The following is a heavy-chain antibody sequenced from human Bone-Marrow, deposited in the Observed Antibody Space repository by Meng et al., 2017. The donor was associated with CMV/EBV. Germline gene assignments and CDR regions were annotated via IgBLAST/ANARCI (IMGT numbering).Heavy chain of an antibody. CDR2: MNPNSGNT. V-gene: IGHV1-8*03. Sequence: ASVKVSCKASGYTFTSYDINWVRQATGQGLEWMGWMNPNSGNTGYAQKFQGRVTITRNTSISTAYMELSSLRSEDTAMYYCARVRNTDGMDVWGQGTKVTVSS. CDR1: GYTFTSYD. J-gene: IGHJ6*02. D-gene: IGHD2-2*02. CDR3: ARVRNTDGMDV.